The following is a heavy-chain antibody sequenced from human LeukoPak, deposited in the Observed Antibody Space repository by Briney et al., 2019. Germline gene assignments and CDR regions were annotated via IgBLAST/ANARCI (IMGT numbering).Heavy chain of an antibody. CDR2: IIPIFGTA. D-gene: IGHD1-26*01. CDR1: GGTFSSYA. J-gene: IGHJ4*02. Sequence: ASVKVSCKASGGTFSSYAISWVRQAPGQGLEWMGGIIPIFGTANYAQKFQGRVTIIADESTSTAYMELSSLRSEDTAVYYCARGVVGATTGAYSFDYWGRGTLVTVSS. V-gene: IGHV1-69*13. CDR3: ARGVVGATTGAYSFDY.